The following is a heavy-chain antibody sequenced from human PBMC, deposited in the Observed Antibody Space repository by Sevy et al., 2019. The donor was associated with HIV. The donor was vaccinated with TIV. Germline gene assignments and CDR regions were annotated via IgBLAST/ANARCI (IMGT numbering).Heavy chain of an antibody. CDR2: FDPEDGET. Sequence: ASVKVSCKISGYTLNEFAMHWVRQAPGKWLQWMGTFDPEDGETIYAQKFQGRFAMTEDPSTDTDYMELSSLRSEDTAVYYCAINREYYSDNSGYFDYWGQGTLVTVSS. V-gene: IGHV1-24*01. J-gene: IGHJ4*02. D-gene: IGHD3-22*01. CDR1: GYTLNEFA. CDR3: AINREYYSDNSGYFDY.